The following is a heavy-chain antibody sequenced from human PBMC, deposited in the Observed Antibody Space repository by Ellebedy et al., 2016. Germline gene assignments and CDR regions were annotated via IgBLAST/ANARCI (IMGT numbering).Heavy chain of an antibody. Sequence: GGSLRLXXKGSGYSFTSYWIGWVRQMPGKGLEWMGIIYPGDSDTRYSPSFQGQVTISADKSISTAYLQWSSLKASDTAMYYCARPDYDILTGPWGQGTLVTVSS. D-gene: IGHD3-9*01. CDR3: ARPDYDILTGP. V-gene: IGHV5-51*01. CDR2: IYPGDSDT. CDR1: GYSFTSYW. J-gene: IGHJ5*02.